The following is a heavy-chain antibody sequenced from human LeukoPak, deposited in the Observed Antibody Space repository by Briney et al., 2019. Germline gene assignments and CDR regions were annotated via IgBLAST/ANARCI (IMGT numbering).Heavy chain of an antibody. CDR3: AKWLYIAVAAIDY. CDR1: GFTFSSYG. J-gene: IGHJ4*02. CDR2: IRYDGSNK. Sequence: GGSLRLSCAASGFTFSSYGIHWVRQAPGKGLEWVAFIRYDGSNKYYADSVKGRFTISRDNSKNTLYLQMNRLRAEDTAVYYCAKWLYIAVAAIDYWGQGTLVTVSS. V-gene: IGHV3-30*02. D-gene: IGHD6-19*01.